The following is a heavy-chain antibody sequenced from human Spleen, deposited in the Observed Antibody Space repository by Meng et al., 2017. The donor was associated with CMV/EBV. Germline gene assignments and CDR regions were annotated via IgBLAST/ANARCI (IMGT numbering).Heavy chain of an antibody. D-gene: IGHD6-13*01. Sequence: KPSGYTFTGYYMHWVRQAPGQGLEWMGWINPNSGGTNYAQKFQGRVTMTRDTSTSTVYMELSSLRSEDTAVYYCARGRSSGSSSFDYWGQGTLVTVSS. CDR3: ARGRSSGSSSFDY. V-gene: IGHV1-2*02. CDR1: GYTFTGYY. CDR2: INPNSGGT. J-gene: IGHJ4*02.